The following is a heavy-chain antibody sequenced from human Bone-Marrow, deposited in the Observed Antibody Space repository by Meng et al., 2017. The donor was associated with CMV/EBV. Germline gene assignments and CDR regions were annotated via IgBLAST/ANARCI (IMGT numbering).Heavy chain of an antibody. J-gene: IGHJ4*02. CDR3: ARGQAATYYFDY. CDR1: GGTFSSYA. V-gene: IGHV1-69*10. CDR2: IIPILGIA. Sequence: SVKVSCKASGGTFSSYAISWVRQAPGQGLEWMGGIIPILGIANYAQKFQGRVTITADKSTSTAYMELSSLRSEDTAVYYCARGQAATYYFDYWGQGTLVTVSS. D-gene: IGHD2-15*01.